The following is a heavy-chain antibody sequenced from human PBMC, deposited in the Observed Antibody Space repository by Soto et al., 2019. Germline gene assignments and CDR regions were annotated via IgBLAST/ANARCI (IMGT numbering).Heavy chain of an antibody. CDR1: GFTFSSYA. CDR3: AKDGLLWFGEVSYYYDMDV. J-gene: IGHJ6*03. V-gene: IGHV3-23*01. D-gene: IGHD3-10*01. Sequence: GGSLRLSCAASGFTFSSYAMSWVRQAPGKGLEWVSAISGSGGSTYYADSVKGRFTISRDNSKNTLYLQMNSLRAEDTAVYYCAKDGLLWFGEVSYYYDMDVLGKGTTVTVSS. CDR2: ISGSGGST.